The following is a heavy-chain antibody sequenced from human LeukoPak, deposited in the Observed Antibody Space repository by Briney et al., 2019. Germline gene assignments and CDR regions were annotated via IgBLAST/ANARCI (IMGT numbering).Heavy chain of an antibody. Sequence: GGSLRLSCAASGFTFSNNWMNWVRQAPGKGLEWVANIKQDGSEKYYVDSVKGRFTISRDNAKNSLYLQMNSLRAEDTAGYYCARHGTFYYGSGSYYTLYYFDYWGQGTLVTVSS. CDR2: IKQDGSEK. CDR1: GFTFSNNW. V-gene: IGHV3-7*01. D-gene: IGHD3-10*01. CDR3: ARHGTFYYGSGSYYTLYYFDY. J-gene: IGHJ4*02.